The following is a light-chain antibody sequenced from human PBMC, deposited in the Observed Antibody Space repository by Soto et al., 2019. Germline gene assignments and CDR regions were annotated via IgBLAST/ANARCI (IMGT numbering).Light chain of an antibody. V-gene: IGKV4-1*01. CDR1: QTVLYSPRNRNY. CDR3: QQRSNWPLT. Sequence: DIVMTQSPESLAVSLGERATINCKSSQTVLYSPRNRNYIAWYQQKPGQPPKLLITWASTRESGVPGRFSGSGSGTDFTLTISSLQAEDVAVYYCQQRSNWPLTFGGGTKVEIK. CDR2: WAS. J-gene: IGKJ4*01.